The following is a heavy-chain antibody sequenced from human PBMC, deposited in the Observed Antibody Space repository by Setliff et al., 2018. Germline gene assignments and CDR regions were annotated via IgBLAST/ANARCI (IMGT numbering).Heavy chain of an antibody. J-gene: IGHJ4*02. D-gene: IGHD6-13*01. Sequence: GASVKVSCKASGYTITNFALNWVRQAPGQGPEWMGWINTNSGNRTYAQGFRGRFVFSLDTSVSTAYLLISSLKADDTAVYYCATGSLVAAGTGHWGQVTLVTVSS. CDR2: INTNSGNR. CDR1: GYTITNFA. CDR3: ATGSLVAAGTGH. V-gene: IGHV7-4-1*02.